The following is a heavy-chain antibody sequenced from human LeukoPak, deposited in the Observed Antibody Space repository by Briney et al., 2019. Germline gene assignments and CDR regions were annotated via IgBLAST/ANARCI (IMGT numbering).Heavy chain of an antibody. D-gene: IGHD2-8*01. J-gene: IGHJ5*02. CDR1: GYTFTNYA. CDR2: ISDYSGNT. CDR3: ARVGPEYCLNDHGVCVGDWFGP. V-gene: IGHV1-18*01. Sequence: ASLKVSCKASGYTFTNYAIIWVRQAPGQGLEWMGWISDYSGNTNYAQKFQGRVTMTTDTATSTAYMELRSLRSDDTAVFYCARVGPEYCLNDHGVCVGDWFGPWGQGTLVTVSS.